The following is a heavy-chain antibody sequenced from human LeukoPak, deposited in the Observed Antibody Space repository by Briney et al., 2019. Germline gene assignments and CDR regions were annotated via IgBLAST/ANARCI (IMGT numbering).Heavy chain of an antibody. D-gene: IGHD3-22*01. CDR2: IYYSGST. J-gene: IGHJ4*02. CDR3: ARSYYYDYRQIDY. CDR1: GDSISTSSYY. V-gene: IGHV4-39*01. Sequence: SETLSLTCTVSGDSISTSSYYWSWIRQPPGKGLEWLGSIYYSGSTYYNPSLKSRVTISVDTSKNQFSLNLYSVTAADTAVFYCARSYYYDYRQIDYWGQGTLVTVSS.